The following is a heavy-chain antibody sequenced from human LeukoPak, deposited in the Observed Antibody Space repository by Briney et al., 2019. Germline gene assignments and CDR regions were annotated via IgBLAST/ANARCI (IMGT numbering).Heavy chain of an antibody. CDR2: INPNSGGT. CDR3: ARQQGGYCGGDCYHPSHDAFDI. J-gene: IGHJ3*02. V-gene: IGHV1-2*02. D-gene: IGHD2-21*02. CDR1: GYTFTGYY. Sequence: ASVKVSCKASGYTFTGYYMHWVRQAPGQGLEWMGWINPNSGGTNYAQKFQGRVTMTRDMSTSTVYMELSSLRSEDTAVYYCARQQGGYCGGDCYHPSHDAFDIWGQGTMVTVSS.